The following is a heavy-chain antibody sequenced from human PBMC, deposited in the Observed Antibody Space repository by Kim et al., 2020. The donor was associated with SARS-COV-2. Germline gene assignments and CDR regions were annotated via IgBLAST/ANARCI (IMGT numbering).Heavy chain of an antibody. D-gene: IGHD3-3*01. Sequence: WHTDYAVSVKSRITINPDTSKNQFSLQLNSVSPEDMAVYSCAEGWRGGMEVWGQGTTVTVSS. CDR3: AEGWRGGMEV. J-gene: IGHJ6*02. CDR2: WHT. V-gene: IGHV6-1*01.